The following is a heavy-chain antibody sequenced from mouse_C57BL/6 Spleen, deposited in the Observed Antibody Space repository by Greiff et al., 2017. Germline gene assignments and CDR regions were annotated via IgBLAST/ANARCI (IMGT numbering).Heavy chain of an antibody. CDR2: INPSNGGT. V-gene: IGHV1-53*01. Sequence: QVQLQQPGTELVKPGASVKLSCKASGYTFTSYWMHWVKQRPGQGLEWIGNINPSNGGTNYNEKFKSKATLTADKSSSTAYMQRSSLTSEDSAVYYCARNYGNYEGYFDYWGQGTTLTVSS. D-gene: IGHD2-1*01. CDR1: GYTFTSYW. J-gene: IGHJ2*01. CDR3: ARNYGNYEGYFDY.